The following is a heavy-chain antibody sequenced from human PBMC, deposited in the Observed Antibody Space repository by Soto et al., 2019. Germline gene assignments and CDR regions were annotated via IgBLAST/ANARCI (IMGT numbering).Heavy chain of an antibody. V-gene: IGHV2-5*02. J-gene: IGHJ4*02. D-gene: IGHD3-3*01. CDR3: AHRVLRTVFGLVTTTAIYFDF. Sequence: QITLNESGPTQVKPRQTLTLTCTFSGFSLTTSGVGVGWIRQSPGKAPEWLALIYWDDDKRYNPSLKSRLTITKDTSNNQVVLTMADLDPADTATYYCAHRVLRTVFGLVTTTAIYFDFWGQGTPVAVSS. CDR1: GFSLTTSGVG. CDR2: IYWDDDK.